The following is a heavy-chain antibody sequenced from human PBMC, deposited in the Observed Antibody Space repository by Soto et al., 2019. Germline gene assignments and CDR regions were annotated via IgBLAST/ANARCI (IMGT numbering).Heavy chain of an antibody. Sequence: GGSLRLSCTASGFTFGDYAMSWFCQAPGKGLEWVGFIRSKAYGGTTEYAASVKGRFTISRDDSKSIAYLQMNSLKTEDTAVYYCTRALQTGYCSGGSCYSVPFYYMDVWGKGTTVTVSS. J-gene: IGHJ6*03. V-gene: IGHV3-49*03. CDR2: IRSKAYGGTT. CDR1: GFTFGDYA. D-gene: IGHD2-15*01. CDR3: TRALQTGYCSGGSCYSVPFYYMDV.